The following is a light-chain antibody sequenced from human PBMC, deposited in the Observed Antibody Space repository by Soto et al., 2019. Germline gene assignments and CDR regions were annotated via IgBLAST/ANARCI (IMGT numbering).Light chain of an antibody. CDR3: QQYGRAWT. V-gene: IGKV3-20*01. Sequence: IVLTQSPGTLSLSPGERATLSCRTSQSVSSIYLAWYQQKPGQAPRLLIYGASSRATGIPDRFSGSGSGTDFTLIISRLEPEDFAMYYCQQYGRAWTFGQGTKVEIK. CDR1: QSVSSIY. CDR2: GAS. J-gene: IGKJ1*01.